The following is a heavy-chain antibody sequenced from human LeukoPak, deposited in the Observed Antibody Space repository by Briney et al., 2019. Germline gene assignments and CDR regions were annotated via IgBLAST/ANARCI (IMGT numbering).Heavy chain of an antibody. Sequence: PSETLSLTCAVSGGSTSSSNWWSWVRQPPGKGLEWIGEIYHSGSTNYNPSLKSRVTISVDKSKNQFSLKLSSVTAADTAVYYCARNNGYSSSWSLLDYWGQGTLVTVSS. V-gene: IGHV4-4*02. D-gene: IGHD6-13*01. J-gene: IGHJ4*02. CDR3: ARNNGYSSSWSLLDY. CDR1: GGSTSSSNW. CDR2: IYHSGST.